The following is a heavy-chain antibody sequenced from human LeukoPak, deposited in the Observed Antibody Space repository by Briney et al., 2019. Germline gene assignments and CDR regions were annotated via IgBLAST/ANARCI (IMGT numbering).Heavy chain of an antibody. CDR3: ARNPWFGEGMGMDV. V-gene: IGHV3-7*01. D-gene: IGHD3-10*01. Sequence: PGGSLRLSCGASGFTLSSYWMSWVRQAPGKGLEWVANIKEDGSETHYEDSVKGRFTISRDHAKYSLYVQMNSLRAEDTAVYYCARNPWFGEGMGMDVWGQGTTVTVSS. J-gene: IGHJ6*02. CDR2: IKEDGSET. CDR1: GFTLSSYW.